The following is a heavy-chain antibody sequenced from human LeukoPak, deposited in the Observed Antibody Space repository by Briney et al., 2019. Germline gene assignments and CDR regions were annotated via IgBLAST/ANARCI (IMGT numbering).Heavy chain of an antibody. CDR1: GGSISRYY. V-gene: IGHV4-59*01. D-gene: IGHD3-9*01. J-gene: IGHJ4*02. CDR3: ARAPRTYYDILTGLYYFDY. Sequence: SEALSLTCTVSGGSISRYYWSWIRQPPGKGLEWVGYIYYSGSTNYNLSIKSRVTISVDASKNQFTMKLSSVTAADTAVYYCARAPRTYYDILTGLYYFDYWGQGTLVTVSS. CDR2: IYYSGST.